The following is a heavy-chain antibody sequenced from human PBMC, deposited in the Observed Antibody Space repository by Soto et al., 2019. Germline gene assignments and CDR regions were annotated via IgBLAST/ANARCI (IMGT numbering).Heavy chain of an antibody. V-gene: IGHV3-43*01. CDR1: GFTFDDYT. D-gene: IGHD6-19*01. Sequence: GGSLRLSCAASGFTFDDYTMHWVRQAPGKGLEWVSLISWDGGSTYYADSVKGRFTISRDNSKNSLYLQMNSLRTEDTALYYCAKDSSGWYSNWGQGTLVTVSS. CDR3: AKDSSGWYSN. J-gene: IGHJ4*02. CDR2: ISWDGGST.